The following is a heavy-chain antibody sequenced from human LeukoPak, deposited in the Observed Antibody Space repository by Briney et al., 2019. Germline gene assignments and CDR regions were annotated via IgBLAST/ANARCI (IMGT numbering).Heavy chain of an antibody. J-gene: IGHJ4*02. CDR2: INSDGSST. CDR3: ARDIGYGGKHNVDY. Sequence: GGSLRLSCAASGFTFSSYWMHWVRQAPGQGLVWVSRINSDGSSTSYADSVKGRFTISRDNAKNTLYLQMNSLRAEDTAVYYCARDIGYGGKHNVDYWGQGTLVTVSS. D-gene: IGHD4-23*01. CDR1: GFTFSSYW. V-gene: IGHV3-74*01.